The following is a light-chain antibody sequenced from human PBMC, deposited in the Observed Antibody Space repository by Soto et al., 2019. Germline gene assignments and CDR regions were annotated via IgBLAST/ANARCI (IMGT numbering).Light chain of an antibody. V-gene: IGKV1-39*01. CDR1: QSISTY. Sequence: DIQMTQSPSSLSASVGDRVTITCRASQSISTYLNWYQQKPGKAPKLRIFGASTLQSGVPSRCSGRGAGTEFTLTSSSLQSEDFAVDYGQQSYNWPWTVGQGTKVEIK. CDR2: GAS. CDR3: QQSYNWPWT. J-gene: IGKJ1*01.